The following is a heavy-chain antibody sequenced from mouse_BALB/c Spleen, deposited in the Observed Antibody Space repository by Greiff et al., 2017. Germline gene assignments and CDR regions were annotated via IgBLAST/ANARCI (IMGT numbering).Heavy chain of an antibody. Sequence: VMLVESGPGLVAPSQSLSITCTVSGFSLTSYGVHWVRQPPGKGLEWLGVIWAGGSTNYNSALMSRLSISKDNSKSQVFLKMNSLQTDDTAMYYCARGPYGNYAVGAMDYWGQGTSVTVSS. J-gene: IGHJ4*01. D-gene: IGHD2-1*01. CDR1: GFSLTSYG. CDR2: IWAGGST. V-gene: IGHV2-9*02. CDR3: ARGPYGNYAVGAMDY.